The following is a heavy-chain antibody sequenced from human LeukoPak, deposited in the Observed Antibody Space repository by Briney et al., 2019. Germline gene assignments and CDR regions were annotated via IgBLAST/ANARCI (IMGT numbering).Heavy chain of an antibody. Sequence: ASVKVSCKASGYTFTRYGISWVRQAPGQGLEWMGWISAYNGNTNYAQKLQGRVTMTTDTSTSTAYMELRSLRSDDTAVYYCARDREEFNCGGDCYSSGWFDPWGQGTLVTVSS. CDR3: ARDREEFNCGGDCYSSGWFDP. V-gene: IGHV1-18*01. D-gene: IGHD2-21*01. CDR1: GYTFTRYG. CDR2: ISAYNGNT. J-gene: IGHJ5*02.